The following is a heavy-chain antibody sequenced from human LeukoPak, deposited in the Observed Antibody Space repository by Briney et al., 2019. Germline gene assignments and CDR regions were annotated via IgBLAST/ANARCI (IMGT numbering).Heavy chain of an antibody. CDR3: ARQGYSSNWAIDY. CDR1: GYSFSNYW. V-gene: IGHV5-51*01. Sequence: GESLKISCKASGYSFSNYWIGWVRQMPGKGLEWMGTIYPGDSDTRYSPSFQGQVTISADKSISTAYLQWSSLKASDTAMYYCARQGYSSNWAIDYWGQGTLVTVSS. CDR2: IYPGDSDT. J-gene: IGHJ4*02. D-gene: IGHD6-13*01.